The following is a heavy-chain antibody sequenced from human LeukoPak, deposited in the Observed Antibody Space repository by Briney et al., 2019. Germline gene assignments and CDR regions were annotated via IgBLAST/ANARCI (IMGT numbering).Heavy chain of an antibody. D-gene: IGHD3-16*01. J-gene: IGHJ4*02. CDR2: ISAYNGNT. CDR1: GYTFASYG. Sequence: ASVKVSCKASGYTFASYGISWVRQAPGQGLEWMGWISAYNGNTNYAQKLQGRVTMTTDTSTSTAYMELRSLRSDDTAVYYCARFTFGGWYFDYWGQGTLVTVSS. CDR3: ARFTFGGWYFDY. V-gene: IGHV1-18*01.